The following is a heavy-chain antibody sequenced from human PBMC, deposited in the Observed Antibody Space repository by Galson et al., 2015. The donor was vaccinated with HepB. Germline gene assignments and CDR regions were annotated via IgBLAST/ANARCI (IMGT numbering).Heavy chain of an antibody. CDR3: ARDRDYRFDY. CDR1: GYTFTTNG. Sequence: SVKVSCKASGYTFTTNGISWVRQAPGQGLEWVAQIIPILGTTMFSQKFQDRVILTADTSTSTAYMELRSLRSDDTAVYYCARDRDYRFDYWGQGTLVTVSS. J-gene: IGHJ4*02. D-gene: IGHD4/OR15-4a*01. V-gene: IGHV1-18*04. CDR2: IIPILGTT.